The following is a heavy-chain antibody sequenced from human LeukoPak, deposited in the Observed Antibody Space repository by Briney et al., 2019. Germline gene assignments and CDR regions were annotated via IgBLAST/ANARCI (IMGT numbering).Heavy chain of an antibody. J-gene: IGHJ6*04. V-gene: IGHV3-66*01. Sequence: PGGSLRLSCAASGFTVSSNYTSWVRQAPGKGLEWVSVIYSGGSTYYADSVKGRFTISRDNSKNTLYLQMNSLRAEDTAVYYCAELGITMIGGVWGKGTTVTISS. CDR2: IYSGGST. CDR3: AELGITMIGGV. D-gene: IGHD3-10*02. CDR1: GFTVSSNY.